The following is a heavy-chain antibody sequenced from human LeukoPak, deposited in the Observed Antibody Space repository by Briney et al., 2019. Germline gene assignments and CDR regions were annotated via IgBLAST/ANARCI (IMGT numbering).Heavy chain of an antibody. D-gene: IGHD1-1*01. V-gene: IGHV4-59*01. J-gene: IGHJ4*02. CDR1: GGSISSYY. Sequence: RTSETLSLTCTVSGGSISSYYWSWIRQPPGKGLEWIGYIYYSGSTKYNPSFNSRVTMSVDTSKNQISLKLSSVTAADTAVYFCAREGTTGWAFWGQGTLVTVSS. CDR3: AREGTTGWAF. CDR2: IYYSGST.